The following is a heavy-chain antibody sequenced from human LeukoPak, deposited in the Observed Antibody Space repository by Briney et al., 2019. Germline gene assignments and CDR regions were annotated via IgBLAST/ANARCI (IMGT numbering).Heavy chain of an antibody. CDR2: IRYDGSNK. CDR3: ATAGRRLFGVLIPLSFDY. V-gene: IGHV3-30*02. D-gene: IGHD3-3*01. J-gene: IGHJ4*02. Sequence: GGSLRLSCAASGFTFSSYCMYWVRQAPGKGLEWVAFIRYDGSNKYYADSVKGRFTVSRDNSKSTLYLQMKSLRAEDTAVYYCATAGRRLFGVLIPLSFDYWGQGTLVTVSS. CDR1: GFTFSSYC.